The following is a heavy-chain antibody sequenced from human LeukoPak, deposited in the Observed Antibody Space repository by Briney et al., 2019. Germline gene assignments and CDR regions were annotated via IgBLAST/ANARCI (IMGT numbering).Heavy chain of an antibody. J-gene: IGHJ6*02. Sequence: GGSLRLSCAASGFTFSSYAMHWVRQAPGKGLEWVAVISYDGSNKYYADSVKGRFTISRDNSKNTLYLQMNSLRAEDTAVYYCARPPHDFWSGYHKDDYYYGMDVWGQGTTVTVSS. CDR3: ARPPHDFWSGYHKDDYYYGMDV. CDR2: ISYDGSNK. D-gene: IGHD3-3*01. CDR1: GFTFSSYA. V-gene: IGHV3-30*04.